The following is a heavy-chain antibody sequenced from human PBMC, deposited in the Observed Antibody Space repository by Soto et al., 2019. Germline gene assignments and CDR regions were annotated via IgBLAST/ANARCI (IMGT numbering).Heavy chain of an antibody. Sequence: SETLSLTYAVYGGSFSGYYWSWIRQPPGKGLEWIGEINHSGSTNYNPSLKSRVTISVDTSKNQFSLKLSSVTAADTAVYYCAREGFNVPLDYWGQGTLVTVSS. J-gene: IGHJ4*02. CDR1: GGSFSGYY. CDR3: AREGFNVPLDY. V-gene: IGHV4-34*01. CDR2: INHSGST. D-gene: IGHD3-10*01.